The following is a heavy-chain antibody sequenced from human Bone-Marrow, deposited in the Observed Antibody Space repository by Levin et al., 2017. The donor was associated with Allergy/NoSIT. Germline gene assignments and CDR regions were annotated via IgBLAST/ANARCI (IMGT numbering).Heavy chain of an antibody. CDR3: GRLRPMVRGAPDPYYFDY. CDR1: GGSISSSSYY. CDR2: IYYSGST. J-gene: IGHJ4*02. V-gene: IGHV4-39*01. D-gene: IGHD3-10*01. Sequence: PSETLSLTCTVSGGSISSSSYYWGWIRQPPGKGLEWIGSIYYSGSTYYNPSLKSRVTISVDTSKNQFSLKLSSVTAADTAVYYCGRLRPMVRGAPDPYYFDYWGQGTLVTVSS.